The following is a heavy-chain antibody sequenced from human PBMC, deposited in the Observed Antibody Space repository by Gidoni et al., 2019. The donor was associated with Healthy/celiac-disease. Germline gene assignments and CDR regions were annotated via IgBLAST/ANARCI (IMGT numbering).Heavy chain of an antibody. CDR3: ARAPIVVVITTSGGGFDY. J-gene: IGHJ4*02. Sequence: QVQLVESGGGVVQPGRSLRLSCAASGFTSSSYAMHWVRQAPGKGLEWVAVISYDGSNKYYADSVKGRFTISRDNSKNTLYLQMNSLRAEDTAVYYCARAPIVVVITTSGGGFDYWGQGTLVTVSS. CDR2: ISYDGSNK. D-gene: IGHD3-22*01. V-gene: IGHV3-30-3*01. CDR1: GFTSSSYA.